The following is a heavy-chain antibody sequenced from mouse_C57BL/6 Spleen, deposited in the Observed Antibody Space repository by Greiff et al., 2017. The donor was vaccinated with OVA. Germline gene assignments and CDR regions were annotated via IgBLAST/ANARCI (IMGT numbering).Heavy chain of an antibody. J-gene: IGHJ2*01. D-gene: IGHD4-1*01. CDR1: GYTFTSYW. CDR2: IYPSDSET. CDR3: AREAGTSY. V-gene: IGHV1-61*01. Sequence: QVQLKQPGAELVRPGSSVKLSCKASGYTFTSYWMDWVKQRPGQGLEWIGNIYPSDSETHYNQKFKDKATLTVDKSSSTAYMQLSSLTSEDSAVYYCAREAGTSYWGQGTTLTVSS.